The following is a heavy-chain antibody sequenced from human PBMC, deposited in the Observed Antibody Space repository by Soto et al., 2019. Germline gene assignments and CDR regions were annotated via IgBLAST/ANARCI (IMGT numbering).Heavy chain of an antibody. CDR3: ASGSRDCSGGSCYSH. D-gene: IGHD2-15*01. J-gene: IGHJ4*02. Sequence: GESLKLSLKGSGYSFTSYWIGWVRQMPGKGLERMGIIYPGDSDTRYNPTFEGQVTISADQSITTAYLQWSSLKASDTAIYYCASGSRDCSGGSCYSHWGQGTLVTVSS. CDR1: GYSFTSYW. V-gene: IGHV5-51*01. CDR2: IYPGDSDT.